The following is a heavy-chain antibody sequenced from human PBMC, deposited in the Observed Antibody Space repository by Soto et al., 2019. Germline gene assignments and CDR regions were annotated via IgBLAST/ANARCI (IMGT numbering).Heavy chain of an antibody. CDR1: GGSFSGYY. D-gene: IGHD2-15*01. J-gene: IGHJ4*02. V-gene: IGHV4-34*01. Sequence: SETLSLTCAVYGGSFSGYYWSWIRQPPGKGLEWIGEINHSGSTNYNPSLKSRVTISVDTSKNQFSLKLSSVTTADTAVYYCARGQNIVVVVAATTSLDYWGQGTLVPVSS. CDR2: INHSGST. CDR3: ARGQNIVVVVAATTSLDY.